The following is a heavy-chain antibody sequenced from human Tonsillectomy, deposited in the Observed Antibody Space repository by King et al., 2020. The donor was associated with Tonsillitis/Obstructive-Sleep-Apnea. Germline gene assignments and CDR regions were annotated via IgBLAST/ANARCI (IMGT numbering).Heavy chain of an antibody. V-gene: IGHV3-48*03. D-gene: IGHD2-2*02. J-gene: IGHJ5*02. CDR3: ARGPWGRGGSKVCSSPSCYTRGRWFDP. CDR2: ISSSGSTI. Sequence: VQLVESGGGLVQPGGSLRLSCAASGFTFSSYEMNWVRQAPGKGLEWVSYISSSGSTIYYADSVKGRFTISRDNAKNSLYLQMNSLRAEDTAVYYCARGPWGRGGSKVCSSPSCYTRGRWFDPWGQGTLVTVSS. CDR1: GFTFSSYE.